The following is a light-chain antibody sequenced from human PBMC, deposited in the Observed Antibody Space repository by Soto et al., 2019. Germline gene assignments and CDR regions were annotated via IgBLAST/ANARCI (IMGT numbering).Light chain of an antibody. CDR3: HQYNTYST. Sequence: DIQMTQSPSTLSASVGDRVTITCRASQSIGTWLAWYQQRPGKAPNLLIYKASRLQIGVPSRFSGSGSGTEISLTISSLQPDDFATYYCHQYNTYSTFGQGTKVEIK. CDR2: KAS. CDR1: QSIGTW. V-gene: IGKV1-5*03. J-gene: IGKJ1*01.